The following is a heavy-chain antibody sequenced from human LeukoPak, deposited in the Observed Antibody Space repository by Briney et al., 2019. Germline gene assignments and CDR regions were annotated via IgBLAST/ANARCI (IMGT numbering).Heavy chain of an antibody. Sequence: GGSLRLSCAASGFTFSSYEMNWVRQAPGKGLEWVSYISGSGSTRYYADSVKGRFTVSRDNAKNSLDLQMNSFRAEDTAVYYCARKQNCDYWGQGTLVTVSS. CDR1: GFTFSSYE. V-gene: IGHV3-48*03. J-gene: IGHJ4*02. CDR2: ISGSGSTR. CDR3: ARKQNCDY.